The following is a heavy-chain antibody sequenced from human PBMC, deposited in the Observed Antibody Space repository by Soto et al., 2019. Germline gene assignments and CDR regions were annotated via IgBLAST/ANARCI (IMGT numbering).Heavy chain of an antibody. V-gene: IGHV1-46*03. Sequence: ASVNVSGKPSGYPFTSYYIHWVRQAPGQGLDWMGIINPSGGSTSYAQKFQGRVTMTRDTSTSTVYMELSSLRSEDTAVYYCARDPIVGAGVYYYYGMDVWG. CDR1: GYPFTSYY. CDR2: INPSGGST. CDR3: ARDPIVGAGVYYYYGMDV. D-gene: IGHD1-26*01. J-gene: IGHJ6*02.